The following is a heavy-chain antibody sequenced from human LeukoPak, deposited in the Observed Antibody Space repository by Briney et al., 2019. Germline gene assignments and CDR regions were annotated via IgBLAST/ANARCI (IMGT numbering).Heavy chain of an antibody. J-gene: IGHJ4*02. CDR3: ARSQTRKGAPVF. V-gene: IGHV4-34*01. Sequence: SETLSLTCAVYGGSFSGYYWSWIRQPPGKGLEWIGEINHSGSTNYNPSLKSRVTISVDTSKNQFSLKLSPVTAEDTAVYYCARSQTRKGAPVFWGQGTLVTVSS. CDR1: GGSFSGYY. CDR2: INHSGST.